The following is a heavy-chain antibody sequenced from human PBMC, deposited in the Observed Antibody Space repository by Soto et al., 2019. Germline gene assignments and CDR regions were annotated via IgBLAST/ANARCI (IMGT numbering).Heavy chain of an antibody. CDR2: IHPGNGNT. Sequence: QVHLVQSGAEVRKPGASVKVSCKASGYRFSNDGLHWVRQAPGQSLEWMGWIHPGNGNTRYSPKFQARVTISRDTSASTAYMELTNLRSEDTGVYYCARDRYTATSVWFDPWGQGTLVTVSS. D-gene: IGHD3-16*02. CDR1: GYRFSNDG. V-gene: IGHV1-3*01. CDR3: ARDRYTATSVWFDP. J-gene: IGHJ5*02.